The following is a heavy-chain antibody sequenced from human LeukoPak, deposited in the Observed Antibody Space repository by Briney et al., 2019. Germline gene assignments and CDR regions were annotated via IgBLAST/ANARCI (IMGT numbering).Heavy chain of an antibody. V-gene: IGHV3-30*18. CDR2: ISYDGSKK. J-gene: IGHJ4*02. D-gene: IGHD3-10*01. CDR3: AKSGYYGSGSEPFDY. CDR1: GFTFSSYG. Sequence: LXXXASGFTFSSYGMHWVRQAPGKGVEGGAXISYDGSKKYYADSVKGGFTISRDKSKNTLYLQMNSLRAEDTAVYYCAKSGYYGSGSEPFDYWRQGTLVTVS.